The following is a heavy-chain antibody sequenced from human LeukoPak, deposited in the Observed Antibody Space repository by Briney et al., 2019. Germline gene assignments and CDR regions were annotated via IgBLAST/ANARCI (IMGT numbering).Heavy chain of an antibody. J-gene: IGHJ3*02. Sequence: SETLSLTCAVHGGSFSGYYWSWIRQPPGKGLEWIGEINHSGSTNYNPSLKSRVTTSVDTSKNQFSLKLSSVTAADTAVYYCARELTVAIDIWGQGTMVTVSS. CDR3: ARELTVAIDI. CDR1: GGSFSGYY. V-gene: IGHV4-34*01. D-gene: IGHD3-16*01. CDR2: INHSGST.